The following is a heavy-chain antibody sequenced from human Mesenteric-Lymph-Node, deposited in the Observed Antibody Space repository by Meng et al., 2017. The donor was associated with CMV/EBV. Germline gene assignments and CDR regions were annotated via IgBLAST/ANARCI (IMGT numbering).Heavy chain of an antibody. Sequence: GGPLRLSCAASGFTFSAYDMSWIRQAPGKGLEWVSYISGSGSAIYYADSVKGRFTMSRDNANNLLFLQMNSLRAEDTAVYYCARDKLADYYYYDMDVWGQGTSVTVSS. J-gene: IGHJ6*02. CDR2: ISGSGSAI. CDR3: ARDKLADYYYYDMDV. D-gene: IGHD6-6*01. CDR1: GFTFSAYD. V-gene: IGHV3-11*01.